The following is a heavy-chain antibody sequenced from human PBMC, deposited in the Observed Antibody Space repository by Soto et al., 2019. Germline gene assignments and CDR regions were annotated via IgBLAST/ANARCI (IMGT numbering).Heavy chain of an antibody. CDR2: ISSSSSYT. V-gene: IGHV3-11*06. CDR3: ARDPRYCSGGSCEEYGMDV. Sequence: QVQLVESGGGLVKPGGSLRLSCAASGFTFSDYYMSWIRQAPGKGLEWVSYISSSSSYTNYADSVKGRFTISRDNAKNSLYLQMNSLRAEDTAVYYCARDPRYCSGGSCEEYGMDVWGQGTTVTVSS. CDR1: GFTFSDYY. J-gene: IGHJ6*02. D-gene: IGHD2-15*01.